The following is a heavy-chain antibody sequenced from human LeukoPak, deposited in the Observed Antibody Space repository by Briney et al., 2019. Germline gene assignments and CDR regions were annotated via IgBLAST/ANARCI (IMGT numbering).Heavy chain of an antibody. CDR1: GGSISSYY. Sequence: SETLSLTCTVSGGSISSYYWSWIRQPPAKGLEWIGYIYYSGSTNYNPSLKSRVTISVDTSKNQFSLKLSSVTAADTAVYYCARLDQYHMGFQAGDYWGQGTLVTVSS. D-gene: IGHD2-2*01. CDR2: IYYSGST. V-gene: IGHV4-59*08. J-gene: IGHJ4*02. CDR3: ARLDQYHMGFQAGDY.